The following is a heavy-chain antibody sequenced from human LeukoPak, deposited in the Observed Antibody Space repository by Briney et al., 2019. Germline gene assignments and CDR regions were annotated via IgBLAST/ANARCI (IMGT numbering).Heavy chain of an antibody. D-gene: IGHD2-2*01. CDR3: ARQKILGYCSSTSCRAYFDY. Sequence: SETLSLTCAVSGYSISSGYYWGWIRQPPGKGLEWIGSIYHSGSTYYNPSLKSRVTVSVDTSKNQFSLRLSSVTAADTAVSYCARQKILGYCSSTSCRAYFDYWGQGTLVTVSS. V-gene: IGHV4-38-2*01. CDR2: IYHSGST. CDR1: GYSISSGYY. J-gene: IGHJ4*02.